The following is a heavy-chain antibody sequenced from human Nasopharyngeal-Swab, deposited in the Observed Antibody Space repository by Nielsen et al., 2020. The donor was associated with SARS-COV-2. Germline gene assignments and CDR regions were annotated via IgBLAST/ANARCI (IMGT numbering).Heavy chain of an antibody. J-gene: IGHJ6*03. Sequence: VRQMPGKGLEWIGEIYHSGSTNYNPSLKSRVTISVDTSKNQFSLKLSSVTAADTAVYYCARGPYSSGYPYYYYYYMDVWGKGTTVTVSS. CDR3: ARGPYSSGYPYYYYYYMDV. V-gene: IGHV4-4*02. D-gene: IGHD3-22*01. CDR2: IYHSGST.